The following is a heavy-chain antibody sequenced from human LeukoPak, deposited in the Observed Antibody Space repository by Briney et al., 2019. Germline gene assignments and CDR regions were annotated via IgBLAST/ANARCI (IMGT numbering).Heavy chain of an antibody. CDR3: TGGALDY. J-gene: IGHJ4*02. Sequence: QTVGSLRIYCAASGFTFSDYWMSWVRQAPGQGLEWVAKINQDGREQHFVDSVKGRFTISRDNAKNSLFLQMDSLRAEDTAVYYCTGGALDYWGQGALVTVSS. CDR1: GFTFSDYW. V-gene: IGHV3-7*04. CDR2: INQDGREQ.